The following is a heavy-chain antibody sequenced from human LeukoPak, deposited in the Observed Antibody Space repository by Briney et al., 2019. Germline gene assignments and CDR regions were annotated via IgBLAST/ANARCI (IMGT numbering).Heavy chain of an antibody. CDR3: ARDIEVLTGYYLDY. J-gene: IGHJ4*03. V-gene: IGHV3-33*01. CDR2: IWYDGSNK. Sequence: PGGSLRLSCAASGFTFSSYGMHWVRQAPGKGLEWVAVIWYDGSNKYYADSVKGRFTISRDNSKNTLYLQMNSLRAEDTAVYYCARDIEVLTGYYLDYWGQGTTVTVSS. CDR1: GFTFSSYG. D-gene: IGHD2-21*02.